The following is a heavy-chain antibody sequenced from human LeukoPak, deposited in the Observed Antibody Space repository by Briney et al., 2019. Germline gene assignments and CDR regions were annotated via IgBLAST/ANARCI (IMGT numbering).Heavy chain of an antibody. CDR2: VYPRDSDA. J-gene: IGHJ3*01. Sequence: GESLKISCKAAGYTFTDYWIAWVRQMPGKELEYMGIVYPRDSDARYWPSFQGQVTISVDKSIDTAYLEWSSLRASDSATSCARPQYFRTIADAFDVWGQGTMVAVSS. D-gene: IGHD1-7*01. V-gene: IGHV5-51*01. CDR1: GYTFTDYW. CDR3: ARPQYFRTIADAFDV.